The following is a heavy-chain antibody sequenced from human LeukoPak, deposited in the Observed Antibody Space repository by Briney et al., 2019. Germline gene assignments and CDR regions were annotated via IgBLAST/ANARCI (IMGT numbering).Heavy chain of an antibody. V-gene: IGHV4-39*07. CDR3: ARDIGLMVYAPYYFDY. J-gene: IGHJ4*02. Sequence: SETLSLTCTVSGSSISSSSYYWGWIRQPPGKGLEWIGSIYYSGSTYYNPSLKSRVTVSVDTSKNQFSLKLSSVTAADTAVYYCARDIGLMVYAPYYFDYWGQGTLVTVSS. CDR1: GSSISSSSYY. CDR2: IYYSGST. D-gene: IGHD2-8*01.